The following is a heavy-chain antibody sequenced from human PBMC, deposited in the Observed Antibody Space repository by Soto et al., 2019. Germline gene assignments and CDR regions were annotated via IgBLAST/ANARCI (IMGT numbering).Heavy chain of an antibody. CDR2: ITWDGYSI. D-gene: IGHD3-3*01. CDR1: GFIFDDHV. CDR3: ARSWSGSTSGRVDV. Sequence: EVQLLESGGGLVHPGRSLRLSCVASGFIFDDHVMHWVRQVPGKGLEWVGHITWDGYSIGYGGSVRGRFTISRDNAKNTLYLQMNSLRPEDTALYYCARSWSGSTSGRVDVWGQGTTVTVSS. J-gene: IGHJ6*02. V-gene: IGHV3-9*01.